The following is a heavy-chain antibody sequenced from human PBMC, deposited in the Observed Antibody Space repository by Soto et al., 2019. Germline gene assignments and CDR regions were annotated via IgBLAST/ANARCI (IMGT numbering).Heavy chain of an antibody. CDR1: GDSISTFY. CDR3: ARGRTVRNYADDIIYYFYFFDY. D-gene: IGHD3-10*01. CDR2: VYYTGST. V-gene: IGHV4-59*01. J-gene: IGHJ4*02. Sequence: PSETLSLTCTVSGDSISTFYWGWMRQSPGKELEWIGYVYYTGSTNYNPSLKSRVTISVDRSKNQFSLKLTSANAADTAVYYCARGRTVRNYADDIIYYFYFFDYWGQGTQVTVSS.